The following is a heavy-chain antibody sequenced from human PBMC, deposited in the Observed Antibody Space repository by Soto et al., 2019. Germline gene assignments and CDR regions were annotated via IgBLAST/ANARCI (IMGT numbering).Heavy chain of an antibody. Sequence: QVQLQESGPGLVKPSGTLSLTCAVSGGSISSSNWWSWVRQPPGKGLEWIGEIYHRRCTNYNPGLKSRVTISVDKSKNQFSLNLSSVTAADTAVYYCARDGALERRALDAFDIWGQGTMVTVSS. CDR3: ARDGALERRALDAFDI. CDR2: IYHRRCT. J-gene: IGHJ3*02. V-gene: IGHV4-4*02. D-gene: IGHD1-1*01. CDR1: GGSISSSNW.